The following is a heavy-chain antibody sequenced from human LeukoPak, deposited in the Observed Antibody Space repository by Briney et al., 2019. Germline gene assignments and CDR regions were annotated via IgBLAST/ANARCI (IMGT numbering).Heavy chain of an antibody. J-gene: IGHJ6*04. CDR2: ISSSGSTI. D-gene: IGHD3-10*02. CDR3: AELGITMIGGV. CDR1: GFIFSSYE. Sequence: GGSLRLSCAASGFIFSSYEMNWVRHAPGKGLEWVSYISSSGSTIYYADSVKGRFTISRDNAKNSLYLRMNSLRAEDTAVYYCAELGITMIGGVWGKGTTVTISP. V-gene: IGHV3-48*03.